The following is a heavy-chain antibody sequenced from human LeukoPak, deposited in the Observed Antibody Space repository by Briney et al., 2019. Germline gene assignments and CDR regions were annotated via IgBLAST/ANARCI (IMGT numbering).Heavy chain of an antibody. V-gene: IGHV5-51*01. CDR3: ARVVRHYDILTGYYGWWFDP. Sequence: GESLKISCKGSGYSFTSYWIGWVRQMPGKGLEWVGIIYPGDSDTRYSPSFQGQVTISADKSISTAYLQWSSLKASDTAMYYCARVVRHYDILTGYYGWWFDPWGQGTLVTVSS. CDR1: GYSFTSYW. CDR2: IYPGDSDT. J-gene: IGHJ5*02. D-gene: IGHD3-9*01.